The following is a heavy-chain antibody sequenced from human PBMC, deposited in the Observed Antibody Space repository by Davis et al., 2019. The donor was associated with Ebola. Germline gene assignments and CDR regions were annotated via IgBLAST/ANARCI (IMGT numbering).Heavy chain of an antibody. D-gene: IGHD3-22*01. CDR1: GGSFPTYY. V-gene: IGHV4-59*01. CDR3: ATGDRNGYLFSFDN. J-gene: IGHJ4*02. CDR2: THYPGST. Sequence: PSEPLSPPCPLFGGSFPTYYWTWLRQPPGKGLQYTGYTHYPGSTNSNPSLMSPVTMSLDPSKNQFTLNLSSVTAADTAVYYCATGDRNGYLFSFDNWGQGTLVTVSS.